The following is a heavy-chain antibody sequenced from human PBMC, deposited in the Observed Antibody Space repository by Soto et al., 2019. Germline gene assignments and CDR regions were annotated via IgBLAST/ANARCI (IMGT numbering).Heavy chain of an antibody. CDR3: ARLMGVVTVDY. V-gene: IGHV4-39*02. J-gene: IGHJ4*02. CDR2: IDYAGSP. CDR1: GGSISSTGHY. D-gene: IGHD2-21*02. Sequence: QLQLQESGPGLVKPSETLSLTCSVSGGSISSTGHYWGWIRQPPGKGLEWIGNIDYAGSPYYNPSLKSRATIAVDTSKNHCSLALTSVTAADTAVYYCARLMGVVTVDYWAREPWSPSRQ.